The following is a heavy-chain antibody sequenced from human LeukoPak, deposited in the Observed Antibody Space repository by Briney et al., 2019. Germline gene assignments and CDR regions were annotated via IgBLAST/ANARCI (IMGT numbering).Heavy chain of an antibody. V-gene: IGHV1-2*06. J-gene: IGHJ4*02. CDR3: ARGPHDTAYYFDQ. D-gene: IGHD5-18*01. CDR2: INPNSGDT. CDR1: GYTFTGYY. Sequence: ASVRVSCKASGYTFTGYYMHWVRQAPGQGLEWIGRINPNSGDTNFAQKFQGRVTMTRDTPITTAYMDLSRLRSDDTAVYYCARGPHDTAYYFDQWGQGTLVTVSS.